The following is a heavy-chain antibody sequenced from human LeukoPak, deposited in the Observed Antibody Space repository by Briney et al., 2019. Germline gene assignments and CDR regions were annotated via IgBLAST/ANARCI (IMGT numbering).Heavy chain of an antibody. Sequence: GGSLRLSCAASGLTFSSYAMSWVRQAPGKGLEWVSAISGSGGSTYYADSVKGQFTISRDNSKNTLYLQMNSLRAEDTAVYYCAKDFSYSGSYVTVFDYWGQGTLVTVSS. D-gene: IGHD1-26*01. CDR3: AKDFSYSGSYVTVFDY. V-gene: IGHV3-23*01. CDR2: ISGSGGST. CDR1: GLTFSSYA. J-gene: IGHJ4*02.